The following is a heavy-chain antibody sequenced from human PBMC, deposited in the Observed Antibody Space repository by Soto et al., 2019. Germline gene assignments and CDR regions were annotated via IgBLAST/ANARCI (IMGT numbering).Heavy chain of an antibody. D-gene: IGHD1-1*01. V-gene: IGHV3-23*01. CDR2: ISSSGSDT. Sequence: GGSLRLSCVTSGFTFDDYAITWLRQAPGKGLEWVCSISSSGSDTRCAGSVKGRFTISRDSSQSTVYLQMNSLRDEDTAVYYCAKDHWNNWSGLFDPWGQGTPVTVSS. CDR1: GFTFDDYA. CDR3: AKDHWNNWSGLFDP. J-gene: IGHJ5*02.